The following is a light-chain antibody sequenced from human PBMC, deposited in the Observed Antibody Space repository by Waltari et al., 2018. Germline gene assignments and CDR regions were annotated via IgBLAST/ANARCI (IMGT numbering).Light chain of an antibody. CDR1: RAITNF. CDR2: AAS. CDR3: QQSHSAPLA. Sequence: DIQMTQSPSSLSASVGDRVTITCRASRAITNFVNWYQQRPGLSPKLLSYAASTLQCGVPTRFSGSGSGTDFTLTISSLQIEDFATYYCQQSHSAPLAFGGGTRLEI. V-gene: IGKV1-39*01. J-gene: IGKJ4*01.